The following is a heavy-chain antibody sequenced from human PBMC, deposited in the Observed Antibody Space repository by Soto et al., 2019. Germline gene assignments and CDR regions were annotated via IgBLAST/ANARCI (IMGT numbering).Heavy chain of an antibody. Sequence: QVQLQQSEPGLVKPSQTLSLTCAISGDSVSSSSVTWNWIRQSPSRGLEWLGRTYYRSKWYNDYAESVKSRITINPDTSKNQFSLHLNSVIPEDTAVYYCVRLIGNSWLDFWGQGTLVTVSS. J-gene: IGHJ5*01. D-gene: IGHD1-26*01. CDR1: GDSVSSSSVT. CDR2: TYYRSKWYN. CDR3: VRLIGNSWLDF. V-gene: IGHV6-1*01.